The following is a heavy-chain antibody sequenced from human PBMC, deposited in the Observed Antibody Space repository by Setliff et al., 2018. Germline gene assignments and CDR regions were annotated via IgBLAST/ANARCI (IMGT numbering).Heavy chain of an antibody. CDR1: AHSISTVYS. D-gene: IGHD3-10*01. CDR3: ARFRRGVALGWFDP. CDR2: VYHSGST. Sequence: SETLSLTCAVSAHSISTVYSWDWIRQPPGKGLEWIGSVYHSGSTYYNSSLKSRVAISLGTAKTQFSLKLSSVTAADTAVYYCARFRRGVALGWFDPWGQGTLVTVSS. V-gene: IGHV4-38-2*01. J-gene: IGHJ5*02.